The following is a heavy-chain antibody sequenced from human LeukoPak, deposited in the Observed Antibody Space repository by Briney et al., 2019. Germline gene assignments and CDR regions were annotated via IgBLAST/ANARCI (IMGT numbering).Heavy chain of an antibody. J-gene: IGHJ4*02. D-gene: IGHD6-19*01. CDR1: GFTFSSYA. CDR3: AKQRSGGSGWCMDY. V-gene: IGHV3-30*18. CDR2: ISYDGSSK. Sequence: GRSLRLSCAASGFTFSSYAMHWVRQAPGKGLEWVAVISYDGSSKYYTDSMEGRLTISRDDSKNTLYLQMNSLRAEDTAVYYCAKQRSGGSGWCMDYWGQGTLVTVSS.